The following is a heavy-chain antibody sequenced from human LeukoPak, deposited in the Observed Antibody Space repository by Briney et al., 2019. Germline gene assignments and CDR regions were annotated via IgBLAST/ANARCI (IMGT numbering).Heavy chain of an antibody. Sequence: PGGSLRLSCAASGFTFSSYGMHWVRQAPGKGLEWVAVIYSGGSTYYADSVKGRFTISRDNSKNTLYLQMNSLRAEDTAVYYCARDWSPLYCSSTSCQAFDPWGQGTLVTVSS. V-gene: IGHV3-66*01. D-gene: IGHD2-2*01. CDR1: GFTFSSYG. CDR2: IYSGGST. J-gene: IGHJ5*02. CDR3: ARDWSPLYCSSTSCQAFDP.